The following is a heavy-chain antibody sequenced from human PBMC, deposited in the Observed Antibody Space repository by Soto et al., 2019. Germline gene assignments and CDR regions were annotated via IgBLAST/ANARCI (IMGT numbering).Heavy chain of an antibody. D-gene: IGHD3-22*01. CDR3: ARGAQGFFPVSGIYFYFDH. CDR2: VHPDSGGT. V-gene: IGHV1-2*02. J-gene: IGHJ4*02. Sequence: VKVSCKTSGYIFTDHLIHWVRQSPGQGLQWVGWVHPDSGGTNVAQAFQDRVTMAADTSITTAYMDLARLRPDDTAIFYCARGAQGFFPVSGIYFYFDHWGQGTPVTVSS. CDR1: GYIFTDHL.